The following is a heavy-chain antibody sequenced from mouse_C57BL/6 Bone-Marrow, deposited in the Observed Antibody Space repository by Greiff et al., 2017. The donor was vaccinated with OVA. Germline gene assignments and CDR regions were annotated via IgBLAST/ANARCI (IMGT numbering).Heavy chain of an antibody. V-gene: IGHV5-6*01. CDR3: ARPAYYSNYYAMDD. J-gene: IGHJ4*01. CDR1: GFTFSSYG. Sequence: EVQLQQSGGDLVKPGGSLKLSCAASGFTFSSYGMSWVRQTPDKRLEWVATISSGGSYTYYPDSVKGRFTISRDNAKNTLYLQMSSLKSEDTAMYYCARPAYYSNYYAMDDWGQGTSVTVSS. D-gene: IGHD2-5*01. CDR2: ISSGGSYT.